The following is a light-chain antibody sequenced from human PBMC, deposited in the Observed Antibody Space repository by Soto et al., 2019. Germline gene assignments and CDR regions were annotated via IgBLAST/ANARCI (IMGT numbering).Light chain of an antibody. CDR3: SSFTTSSTRG. Sequence: QSALTQPASVSGSPGQSITISCTGTSGDVGAYNYVSWYQLHPGKAPKLMIYDVSNRPSRVSNRFSCSKSGNTASLTISGLQAEDEADYFCSSFTTSSTRGFGTGTKLTVL. J-gene: IGLJ1*01. CDR2: DVS. V-gene: IGLV2-14*03. CDR1: SGDVGAYNY.